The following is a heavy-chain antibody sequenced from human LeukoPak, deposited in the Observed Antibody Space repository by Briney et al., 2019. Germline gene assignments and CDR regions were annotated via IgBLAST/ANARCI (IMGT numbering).Heavy chain of an antibody. V-gene: IGHV4-59*01. Sequence: SETLSLICTVSGGSISSYYWSWIRQPPGKGLEWIGYIYYSGSTNYNPSLKSRVTISVDTSKNQFSLKLSSVTAADTAVYYCARLYGDYAWGQGTLVTVSS. D-gene: IGHD4-17*01. J-gene: IGHJ5*02. CDR1: GGSISSYY. CDR2: IYYSGST. CDR3: ARLYGDYA.